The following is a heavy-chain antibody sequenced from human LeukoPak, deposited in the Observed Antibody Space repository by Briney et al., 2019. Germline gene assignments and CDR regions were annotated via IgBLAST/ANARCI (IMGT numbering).Heavy chain of an antibody. J-gene: IGHJ4*02. CDR3: AKARGYSYGLVDY. CDR2: ICWDGGST. D-gene: IGHD5-18*01. CDR1: GFTFDDYA. V-gene: IGHV3-43D*04. Sequence: GGSLRLSCAASGFTFDDYAMHWVRQAPGKGLEWVSLICWDGGSTYYADSVKGRFTISRDNSKNSLYLQMNSLRAEDTALYYCAKARGYSYGLVDYWGQGTLVTVSS.